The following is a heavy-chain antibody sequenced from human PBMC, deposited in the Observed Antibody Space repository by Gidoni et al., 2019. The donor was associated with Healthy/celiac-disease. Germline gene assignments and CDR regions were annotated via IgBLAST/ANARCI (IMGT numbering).Heavy chain of an antibody. CDR2: INHSGST. V-gene: IGHV4-34*01. Sequence: QVQLQQWGAGLLKPSETLSLTFAVYGGSFSGYYWSWIRQPPGKGLEWIGEINHSGSTNYNPSLKSRVTISVDTSKNQFSLKLSSVTAADTAVYYCARGIQLRPHDAFDIWGQGTMVTVSS. J-gene: IGHJ3*02. D-gene: IGHD5-18*01. CDR1: GGSFSGYY. CDR3: ARGIQLRPHDAFDI.